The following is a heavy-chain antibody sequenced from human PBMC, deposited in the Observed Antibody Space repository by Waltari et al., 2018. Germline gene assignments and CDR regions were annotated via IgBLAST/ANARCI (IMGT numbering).Heavy chain of an antibody. J-gene: IGHJ6*03. D-gene: IGHD4-4*01. CDR2: LYTSGST. CDR1: GGSISSYY. Sequence: QVQLQESGPGLVKPSETLSLTCTVSGGSISSYYWSWIRQPAGKGLEWIGRLYTSGSTISNPSLKSRVTMSVDTSKNQFSLKLRSVTAADTAVYYCARHYSPSLPYYYYMAVWGKGTTVTVSS. CDR3: ARHYSPSLPYYYYMAV. V-gene: IGHV4-4*07.